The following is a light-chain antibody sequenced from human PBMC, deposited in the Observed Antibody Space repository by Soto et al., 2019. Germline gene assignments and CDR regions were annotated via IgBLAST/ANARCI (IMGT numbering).Light chain of an antibody. Sequence: DIQMTQFPSILSASVGDTVTITCRASESVVKWLAWFQHKPGKAPKLLIYRASVLSNGVPSRFSGSGFGTEFTLTISSLRPDDSATYYCQQYHGSSGTFGQGTKVDIK. V-gene: IGKV1-5*03. CDR3: QQYHGSSGT. J-gene: IGKJ1*01. CDR2: RAS. CDR1: ESVVKW.